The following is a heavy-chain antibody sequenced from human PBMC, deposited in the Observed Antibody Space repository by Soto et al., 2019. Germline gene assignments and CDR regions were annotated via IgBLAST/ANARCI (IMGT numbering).Heavy chain of an antibody. Sequence: PVGSLRLSCAASGFTFSSYAMHWVRQAPGKGLEWVAVISYDGSNKYYADSVKGRFTISRDNSKNTLYLQMNSLRAEDTAVYYCARDLNGDYYYGMDVWGQGTTVTVSS. CDR1: GFTFSSYA. D-gene: IGHD4-17*01. V-gene: IGHV3-30-3*01. J-gene: IGHJ6*02. CDR3: ARDLNGDYYYGMDV. CDR2: ISYDGSNK.